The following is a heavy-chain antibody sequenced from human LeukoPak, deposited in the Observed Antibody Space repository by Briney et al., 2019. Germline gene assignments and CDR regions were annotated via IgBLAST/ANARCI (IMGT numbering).Heavy chain of an antibody. CDR3: ARSIVVVVAATKGLLDY. CDR1: GYTFTGYY. Sequence: ASVKVSCKASGYTFTGYYMHWVRQAPGQGLEWMGWINPNSGGTNYAQKLQGRVTMTTDTSTSTAYMELRSLRSDDTAVYYCARSIVVVVAATKGLLDYWGQGTLVTVSS. V-gene: IGHV1-2*02. D-gene: IGHD2-15*01. J-gene: IGHJ4*02. CDR2: INPNSGGT.